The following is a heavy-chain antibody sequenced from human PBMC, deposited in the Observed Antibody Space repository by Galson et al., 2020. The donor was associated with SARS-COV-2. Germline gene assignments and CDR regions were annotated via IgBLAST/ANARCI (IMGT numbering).Heavy chain of an antibody. CDR2: IYTSGST. CDR3: ARSAVEAGSPDLYFDY. J-gene: IGHJ4*02. D-gene: IGHD2-15*01. CDR1: GGSISSGSYY. Sequence: SETLSLTCTVSGGSISSGSYYWSWIRQPAGKGLEWIGRIYTSGSTNYNPSLKSRVTISVDTSKNQFSLKLSSVTAADTAVYYCARSAVEAGSPDLYFDYWGQGTLVTVSS. V-gene: IGHV4-61*02.